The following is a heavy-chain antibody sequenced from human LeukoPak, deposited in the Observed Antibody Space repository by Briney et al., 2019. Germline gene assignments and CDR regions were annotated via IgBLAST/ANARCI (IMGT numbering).Heavy chain of an antibody. D-gene: IGHD5-12*01. CDR2: ISTGSRTI. V-gene: IGHV3-48*04. Sequence: GGSLRLSCTASGFTLSNYGMNWVRQAPGKGLEWVSYISTGSRTIYYADSVKGRFIMSRDNAKNTVYLQMNSLRAEDTAVYYCARGKYGGYFIDYWGQGTLVTVSS. CDR3: ARGKYGGYFIDY. CDR1: GFTLSNYG. J-gene: IGHJ4*02.